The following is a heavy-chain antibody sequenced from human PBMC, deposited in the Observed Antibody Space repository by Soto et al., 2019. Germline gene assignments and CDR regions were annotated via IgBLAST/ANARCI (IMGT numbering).Heavy chain of an antibody. CDR3: TKDVTGDIGADF. V-gene: IGHV3-23*05. CDR1: GFTFSSYS. J-gene: IGHJ4*02. CDR2: IKTSGDTT. Sequence: GSLRLSCAASGFTFSSYSMNWVRQAPGKGLEWVSTIKTSGDTTFYADPVKGRFTTSRDDSKNTLYLQMNSLRAEDTATYYCTKDVTGDIGADFWGQGTPVTVSS. D-gene: IGHD2-21*02.